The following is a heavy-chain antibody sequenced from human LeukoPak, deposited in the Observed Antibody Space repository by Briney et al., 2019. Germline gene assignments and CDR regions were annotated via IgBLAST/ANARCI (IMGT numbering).Heavy chain of an antibody. CDR2: ISSNGGST. CDR3: ARDHDAFDI. Sequence: GGSLRLSCAASRFTFSSYAMHWVRQAPGKGLEYVSAISSNGGSTYYANSVKGRFTISRDNSKNTLYLQMGSLRAEDMAVYYCARDHDAFDIWGQGTMVTVSS. V-gene: IGHV3-64*01. CDR1: RFTFSSYA. J-gene: IGHJ3*02.